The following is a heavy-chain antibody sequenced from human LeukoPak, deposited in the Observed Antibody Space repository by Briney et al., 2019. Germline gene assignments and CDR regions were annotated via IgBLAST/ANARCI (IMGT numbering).Heavy chain of an antibody. J-gene: IGHJ5*02. D-gene: IGHD6-13*01. Sequence: ASVKVSCKASGGTFSNYAISWVRQAPGQGLEWMGWINPNSGGTNYAQKFQGRVTMTRDTSISTAYMELSRLRSDDTAVYYCARDSAAAGNFDPWGQGTLVTVSS. V-gene: IGHV1-2*02. CDR2: INPNSGGT. CDR1: GGTFSNYA. CDR3: ARDSAAAGNFDP.